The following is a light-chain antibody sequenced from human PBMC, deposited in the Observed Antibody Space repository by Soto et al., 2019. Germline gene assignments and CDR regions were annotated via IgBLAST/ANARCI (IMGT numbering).Light chain of an antibody. V-gene: IGKV3-15*01. CDR1: QSVSSD. CDR3: QQYNTWYANMA. Sequence: VVTQSPATLSVFPGETATLSCRARQSVSSDLAWYQQRPGQAPRLLIYGASTRSPGIPARFRGSGSGTGFRLTISSLQSEYFATYFWQQYNTWYANMAFGRGTKVEIK. J-gene: IGKJ1*01. CDR2: GAS.